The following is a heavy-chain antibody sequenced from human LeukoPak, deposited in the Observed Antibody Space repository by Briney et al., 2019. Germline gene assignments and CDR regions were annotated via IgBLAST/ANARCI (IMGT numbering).Heavy chain of an antibody. J-gene: IGHJ4*02. V-gene: IGHV3-7*05. CDR1: GFTFTNYW. CDR2: IKEDGSDK. CDR3: ARDTGYNTFDY. D-gene: IGHD5-24*01. Sequence: GGSLRLSCATSGFTFTNYWMSWVRQAPGKGLEWVANIKEDGSDKYYVDSVKGRFTISRDNAKNSQYLQMNSLRAEDTAVYYCARDTGYNTFDYWGQGTLVTVSS.